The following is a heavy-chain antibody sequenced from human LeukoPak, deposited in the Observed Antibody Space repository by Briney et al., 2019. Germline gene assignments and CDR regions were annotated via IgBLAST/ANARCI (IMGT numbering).Heavy chain of an antibody. V-gene: IGHV4-59*11. J-gene: IGHJ5*02. CDR2: MYSSGST. D-gene: IGHD6-13*01. CDR3: ARDGRGSNGWYKGWFDP. CDR1: GGSISSHH. Sequence: PSETLSVTCTVSGGSISSHHWSWIRQPPGKGLEWIGNMYSSGSTKYNPSLESRVTISLGTSNNQFSLKVHSVTAADTAVYYCARDGRGSNGWYKGWFDPWGQGTLVTVSS.